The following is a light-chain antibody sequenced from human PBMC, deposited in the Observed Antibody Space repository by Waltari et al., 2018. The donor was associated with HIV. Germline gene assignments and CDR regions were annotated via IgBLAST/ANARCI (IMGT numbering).Light chain of an antibody. CDR3: QQRSDSPPST. Sequence: DIVLPQSPATLSLSPGETATLSCRASQSVGSYLAWYQQKPGRAPRLLIYDAINRATGIPARFSGSGSGTDFTLTISSLEPEDFAVYYCQQRSDSPPSTFGGGTKVEI. CDR1: QSVGSY. V-gene: IGKV3-11*01. J-gene: IGKJ4*01. CDR2: DAI.